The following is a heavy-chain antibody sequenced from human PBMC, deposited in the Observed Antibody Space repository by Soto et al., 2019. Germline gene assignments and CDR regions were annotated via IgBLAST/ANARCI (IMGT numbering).Heavy chain of an antibody. Sequence: VGSLRLSCAASGFTFDRYGMHWVRQAPGKGLGWVAVIWSDGSTEYYADSVKGRFTISGDNSNNTLYVQMNSLKAEDTAVYYCVRDPYLPTAGRLASLHYWGPGTLVTVSS. CDR1: GFTFDRYG. CDR2: IWSDGSTE. V-gene: IGHV3-33*01. CDR3: VRDPYLPTAGRLASLHY. D-gene: IGHD1-1*01. J-gene: IGHJ4*02.